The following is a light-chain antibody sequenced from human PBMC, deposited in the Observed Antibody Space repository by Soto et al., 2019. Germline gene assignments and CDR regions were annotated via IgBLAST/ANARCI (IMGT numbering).Light chain of an antibody. CDR2: RNN. CDR3: AVWDASLSGHV. CDR1: SSNIGSYD. Sequence: QSVLTQPPSASGTPGQRVTISCSGSSSNIGSYDVHWYQHLPGTAPKVLIYRNNQRPSGVPDRFSGSKSGTSASLAISGLRSEDEADYYCAVWDASLSGHVFGTGTQLTVL. J-gene: IGLJ7*01. V-gene: IGLV1-47*01.